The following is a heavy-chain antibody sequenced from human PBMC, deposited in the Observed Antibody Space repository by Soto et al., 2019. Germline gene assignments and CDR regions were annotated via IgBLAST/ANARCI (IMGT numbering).Heavy chain of an antibody. V-gene: IGHV1-2*04. Sequence: QVQLVQSGAEVKKPGASVKVSCKASGYTFTGYYMHWVRQAPRQGLEWMGWINPNSGGTNYAQKFQGWVTMTRDTSISTAYMELSRLRSDDTAVYYCARVASSGGSPDAFDIWGQGTMVTVSS. D-gene: IGHD2-15*01. J-gene: IGHJ3*02. CDR3: ARVASSGGSPDAFDI. CDR2: INPNSGGT. CDR1: GYTFTGYY.